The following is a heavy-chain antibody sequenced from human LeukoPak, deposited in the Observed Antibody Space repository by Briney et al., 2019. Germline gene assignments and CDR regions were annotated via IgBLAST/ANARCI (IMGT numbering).Heavy chain of an antibody. D-gene: IGHD5-18*01. V-gene: IGHV4-38-2*02. J-gene: IGHJ4*02. CDR3: ARACLRGYSPFDY. CDR2: IYYDGST. CDR1: YYSVTIGFY. Sequence: PSETLSLTCTVSYYSVTIGFYWGWIRQPPGKGLAWIATIYYDGSTYYSPSLKSRVTISVDTSNNQFSLNLTSVTAADTAVYYCARACLRGYSPFDYWGQGALVPVSS.